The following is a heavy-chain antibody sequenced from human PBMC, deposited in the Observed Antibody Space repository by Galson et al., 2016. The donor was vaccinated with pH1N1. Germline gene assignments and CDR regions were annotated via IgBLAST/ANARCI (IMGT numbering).Heavy chain of an antibody. V-gene: IGHV3-7*01. CDR1: GFSFSTYG. CDR2: IKEDGSEK. CDR3: ARVSSWYYVDF. J-gene: IGHJ4*02. Sequence: SLRLSCAASGFSFSTYGFNWVRQAPGKGLEWVANIKEDGSEKYYVDSVTGRFTVSRDNAKESLFLQMDSLRVEDTAVYYCARVSSWYYVDFWGQGTLITVPS. D-gene: IGHD6-13*01.